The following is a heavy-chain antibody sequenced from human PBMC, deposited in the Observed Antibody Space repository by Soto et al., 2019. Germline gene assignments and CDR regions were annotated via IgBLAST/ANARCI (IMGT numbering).Heavy chain of an antibody. CDR3: VKPPVITASYYYYDMDV. CDR2: ISGSGIST. CDR1: GFTFSSYP. J-gene: IGHJ6*02. V-gene: IGHV3-23*01. D-gene: IGHD4-4*01. Sequence: GGSLRLSCAASGFTFSSYPMSWVRQAPGKGLEWVSGISGSGISTYYTDSVKGRFTISRDNSKNTVFLQMNSLRDEDTAVYYCVKPPVITASYYYYDMDVWGQGTTVTVSS.